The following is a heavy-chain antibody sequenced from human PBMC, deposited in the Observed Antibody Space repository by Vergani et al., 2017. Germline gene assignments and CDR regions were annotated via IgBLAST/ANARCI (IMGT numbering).Heavy chain of an antibody. Sequence: QVQLVESGGGLVKPGGSLRLSCAASGFSFSDHYMTWIRQARGKGLEWVSYISNRGNTIEYADSVKGRFSISRDNAKSSLFLQMDSLRAEDTAVYYCARDHRDYNNYPGTFDIWGQGSMVTVSS. CDR2: ISNRGNTI. D-gene: IGHD5-24*01. V-gene: IGHV3-11*01. CDR1: GFSFSDHY. CDR3: ARDHRDYNNYPGTFDI. J-gene: IGHJ3*02.